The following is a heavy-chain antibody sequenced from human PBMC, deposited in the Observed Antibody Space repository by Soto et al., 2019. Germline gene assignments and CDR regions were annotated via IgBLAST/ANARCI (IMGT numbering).Heavy chain of an antibody. CDR1: GGTFSSYT. D-gene: IGHD6-25*01. CDR2: IIPILGVA. Sequence: QVQLVQSGAEVKKPGSSVKVSCKASGGTFSSYTFSWVRQAPGQGLEWMGRIIPILGVANYAQKVQGRVTIXAXKSTSTAYMELSSLRSEDTAVYYCAGLRYYYYGMDVWGQGTTVTVSS. V-gene: IGHV1-69*02. J-gene: IGHJ6*02. CDR3: AGLRYYYYGMDV.